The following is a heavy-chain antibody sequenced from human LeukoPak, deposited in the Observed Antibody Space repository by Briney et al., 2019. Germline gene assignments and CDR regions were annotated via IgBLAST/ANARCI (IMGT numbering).Heavy chain of an antibody. CDR1: GGSISSYY. J-gene: IGHJ6*03. D-gene: IGHD4-11*01. Sequence: PSETLSLTCTVSGGSISSYYWSWIRQPPGKGLEWIGYIYYSGSTNYNPSLKSRVTISVDTSKNQFSLKLSSVTAADTAVYYCARMSDYTRFMDVWGKGTTVTISS. V-gene: IGHV4-59*01. CDR3: ARMSDYTRFMDV. CDR2: IYYSGST.